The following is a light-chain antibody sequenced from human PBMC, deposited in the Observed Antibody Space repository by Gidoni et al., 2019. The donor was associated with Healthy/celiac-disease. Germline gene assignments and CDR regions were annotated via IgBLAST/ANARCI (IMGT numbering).Light chain of an antibody. J-gene: IGLJ1*01. CDR1: SIDVGGYNY. Sequence: QSALTQPASVSGSPGQSIPISCTGTSIDVGGYNYVSWYQQHPGKAPKLMIYEVSNRPSGVPDRFSGSKSGNTASLTISGLQAEDEADYYCSSYTSSSTLVFGTGTKVTVL. CDR3: SSYTSSSTLV. V-gene: IGLV2-14*01. CDR2: EVS.